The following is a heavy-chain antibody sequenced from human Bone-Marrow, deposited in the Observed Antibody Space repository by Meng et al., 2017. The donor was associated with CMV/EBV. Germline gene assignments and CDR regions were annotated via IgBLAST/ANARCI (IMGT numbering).Heavy chain of an antibody. J-gene: IGHJ4*02. CDR3: ARDFSGYDSC. CDR2: IYHSGST. CDR1: GHSISSGYY. V-gene: IGHV4-38-2*02. D-gene: IGHD5-12*01. Sequence: SETLSLTCTVSGHSISSGYYWGWIRQPPGKGLEWIGSIYHSGSTYYNPSLKSRVTISVDTSKNQFSLKLSSVTAADTAVYYCARDFSGYDSCWGQGTRVTCSS.